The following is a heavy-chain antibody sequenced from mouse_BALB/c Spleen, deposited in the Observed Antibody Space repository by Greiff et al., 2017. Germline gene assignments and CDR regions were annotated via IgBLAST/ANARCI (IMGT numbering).Heavy chain of an antibody. CDR1: GFTFSSYA. Sequence: EVQGVESGGGLVKPGGSLKLSCAASGFTFSSYAMSWVRQTPEKRLEWVATISSGGSYTYYPDSVKGRFTISRDNAKNTLYLQMSSLRSEDTAMYYCASGTSYYFDYWGQGTTLTVSS. V-gene: IGHV5-9-3*01. CDR3: ASGTSYYFDY. D-gene: IGHD3-1*01. CDR2: ISSGGSYT. J-gene: IGHJ2*01.